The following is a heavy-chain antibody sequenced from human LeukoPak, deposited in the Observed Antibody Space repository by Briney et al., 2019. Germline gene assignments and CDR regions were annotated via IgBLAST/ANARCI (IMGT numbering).Heavy chain of an antibody. V-gene: IGHV3-74*01. CDR2: INSDGRST. Sequence: PGGSLRLSCAASGFTFSSYWMHWVRQAPGKGLVWVSRINSDGRSTSYAESVKGRFTISRDNAKNTLYLQMNSLRADDTAVYYCVREFYSSGWYGFDYWGQGTLVIVSS. D-gene: IGHD6-19*01. J-gene: IGHJ4*02. CDR1: GFTFSSYW. CDR3: VREFYSSGWYGFDY.